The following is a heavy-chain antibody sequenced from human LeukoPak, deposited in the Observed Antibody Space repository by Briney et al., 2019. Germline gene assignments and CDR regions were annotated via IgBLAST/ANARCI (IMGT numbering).Heavy chain of an antibody. Sequence: GASVKVSCKASGYTFTSYGINWVRQAPGQGLEWMGWISAYNGNTNYAQKLQGRVTMTTDTSTSTAYMELRSLRSDDTAVYYCARDRPSTYYCDSRYDAFDIWGQGTMVTVSS. D-gene: IGHD3-22*01. CDR1: GYTFTSYG. CDR3: ARDRPSTYYCDSRYDAFDI. CDR2: ISAYNGNT. V-gene: IGHV1-18*01. J-gene: IGHJ3*02.